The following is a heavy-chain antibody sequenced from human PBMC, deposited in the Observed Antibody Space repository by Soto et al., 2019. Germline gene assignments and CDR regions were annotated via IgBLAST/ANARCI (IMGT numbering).Heavy chain of an antibody. V-gene: IGHV4-59*08. J-gene: IGHJ4*02. CDR2: IYYAGST. CDR3: VSGYPWVGFDH. Sequence: SETLSLTCTVSGGSMISYYWSWIRQPPGRGLEWIGFIYYAGSTKYNPSLNSRVTISVDTSKSQFSLTVTFVTAADTAVYYCVSGYPWVGFDHWAQGTLVTVSS. D-gene: IGHD3-22*01. CDR1: GGSMISYY.